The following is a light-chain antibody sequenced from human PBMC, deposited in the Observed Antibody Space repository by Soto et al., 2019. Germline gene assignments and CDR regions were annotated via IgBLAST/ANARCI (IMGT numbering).Light chain of an antibody. V-gene: IGKV1-33*01. Sequence: DMQLTQSPSSLSASIGDRVTIACQASQDIRNYLNWYQQKPGKAPKVLIYEASTLDTGVPSRFTGSGSGTDFTLTITSLQPEDIATYYCQHYDTVPPFTFGQGTKVDIK. CDR1: QDIRNY. CDR3: QHYDTVPPFT. CDR2: EAS. J-gene: IGKJ2*01.